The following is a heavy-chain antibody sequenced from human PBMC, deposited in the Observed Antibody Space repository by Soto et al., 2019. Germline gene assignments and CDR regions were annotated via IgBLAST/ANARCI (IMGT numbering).Heavy chain of an antibody. J-gene: IGHJ5*02. CDR3: ARDRGGYCSGGSCSEAWFDP. Sequence: ASVKVSCKASGYTFSSYPMHWVRQAPGQSLEWMGWINTGNGYTKYSQNFQARVTITRDTSASTVYLQLSSLRSADTAVYYCARDRGGYCSGGSCSEAWFDPWG. CDR2: INTGNGYT. D-gene: IGHD2-15*01. V-gene: IGHV1-3*04. CDR1: GYTFSSYP.